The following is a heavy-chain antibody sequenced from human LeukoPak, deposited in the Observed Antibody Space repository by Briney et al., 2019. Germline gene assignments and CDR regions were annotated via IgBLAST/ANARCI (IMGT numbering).Heavy chain of an antibody. CDR3: ARQPGIAVADRFDF. V-gene: IGHV5-10-1*01. Sequence: GESLKISCKVSGYTLTSYWLSWVRQMPGKGLEWMGKIDPSDSYTSYSPSFQGHVTISADKSISTAYLQWSSLQASDSAMYYCARQPGIAVADRFDFWGQGTLVTVSS. D-gene: IGHD6-19*01. CDR2: IDPSDSYT. CDR1: GYTLTSYW. J-gene: IGHJ4*02.